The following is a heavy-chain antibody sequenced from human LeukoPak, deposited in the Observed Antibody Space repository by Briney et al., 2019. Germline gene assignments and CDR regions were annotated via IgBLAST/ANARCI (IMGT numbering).Heavy chain of an antibody. CDR2: INHSGST. V-gene: IGHV4-34*01. Sequence: PSETLSLTCAVYGGSFSGYYWSWIRQPPGKGLEWIGEINHSGSTNYNPSLKGRVTISVDTSKNQFSLKLSSVTAADTAVYYCARGRDSTTLLRYGMDVWGKGTTVTVSS. D-gene: IGHD2/OR15-2a*01. CDR3: ARGRDSTTLLRYGMDV. CDR1: GGSFSGYY. J-gene: IGHJ6*04.